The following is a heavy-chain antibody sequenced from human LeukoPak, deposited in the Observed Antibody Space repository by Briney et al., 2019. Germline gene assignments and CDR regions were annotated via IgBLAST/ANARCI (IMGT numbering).Heavy chain of an antibody. CDR3: VKDMRPMVWGPSHLDH. D-gene: IGHD3-10*01. Sequence: PGRSLRLSCAASGFIFDDYAMHWVRQAPGKGLEWVSGISWNSGCIAYADSVKGRFTISRDNAKNSLYLQMNSLRPEDTASYYCVKDMRPMVWGPSHLDHWGQGTLVTVSS. CDR1: GFIFDDYA. CDR2: ISWNSGCI. J-gene: IGHJ4*02. V-gene: IGHV3-9*01.